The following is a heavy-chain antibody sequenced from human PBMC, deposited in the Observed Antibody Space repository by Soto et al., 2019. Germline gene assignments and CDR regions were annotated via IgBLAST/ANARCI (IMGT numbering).Heavy chain of an antibody. CDR1: GGSTSISSYS. Sequence: QLQLQESGPGLVRPSETRSLPCTVSGGSTSISSYSGGWTRHPPGRGLEWIGTIYYSGSTYYTPSLKSRVTISVDTSKNQFSLKLSSVTAADTAVYYCARQGSGSYNAFDIWGQGTVVTVSS. CDR2: IYYSGST. D-gene: IGHD1-26*01. CDR3: ARQGSGSYNAFDI. V-gene: IGHV4-39*01. J-gene: IGHJ3*02.